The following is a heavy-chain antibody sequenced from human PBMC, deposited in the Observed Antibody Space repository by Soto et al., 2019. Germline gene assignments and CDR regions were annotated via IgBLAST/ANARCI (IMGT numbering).Heavy chain of an antibody. V-gene: IGHV3-48*01. J-gene: IGHJ5*02. CDR3: AIDGCSGSNCLSWFDP. CDR1: GFTFSSYS. CDR2: ISSSSTTK. D-gene: IGHD2-15*01. Sequence: EVQLVESGGGLVQPGGSLRLSCAASGFTFSSYSMNWVRQAPGKGLEWVSYISSSSTTKYYADSVKGRFTISRDNSKNSMYLEMKSKSADETAVYYGAIDGCSGSNCLSWFDPWGQGTLVRVSS.